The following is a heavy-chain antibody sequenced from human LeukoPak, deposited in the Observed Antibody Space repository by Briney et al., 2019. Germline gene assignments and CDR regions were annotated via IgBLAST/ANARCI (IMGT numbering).Heavy chain of an antibody. D-gene: IGHD3-22*01. CDR2: VSGSGGST. CDR1: GFTFSSYA. CDR3: AKDTLKVYYYDSSGCFDY. Sequence: GRSLRLSCAASGFTFSSYAMSWVRQAPGKGLEWVSAVSGSGGSTYYADSVKGRFTISRDNSKNTLYLQMNSLRAEDTAVYYCAKDTLKVYYYDSSGCFDYWGQGTLVTVSS. V-gene: IGHV3-23*01. J-gene: IGHJ4*02.